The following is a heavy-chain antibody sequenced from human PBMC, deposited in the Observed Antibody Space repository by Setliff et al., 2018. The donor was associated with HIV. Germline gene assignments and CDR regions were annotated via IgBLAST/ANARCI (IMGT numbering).Heavy chain of an antibody. Sequence: ETLSLTCAVYGGSFSGYYWSWIRQPPGKGLEWISSISYRSSYIYYSDSVKGRFTISRDDAKNSLYLQMNSLTSEDTAVYYCAAQYLRVDDAFDIWGQGTMVTVSS. V-gene: IGHV3-21*01. J-gene: IGHJ3*02. CDR1: GGSFSGYY. CDR2: ISYRSSYI. D-gene: IGHD2-2*01. CDR3: AAQYLRVDDAFDI.